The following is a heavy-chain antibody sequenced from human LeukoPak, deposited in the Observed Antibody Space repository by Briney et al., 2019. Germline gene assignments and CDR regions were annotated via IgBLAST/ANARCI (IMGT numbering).Heavy chain of an antibody. V-gene: IGHV4-59*01. J-gene: IGHJ5*02. CDR2: IYYSGST. CDR1: GCSISSYY. Sequence: SETLSLTCPVSGCSISSYYWSWIRQPPGKGLECPAYIYYSGSTNYNPSLKSRVTISVDTSKNQFFLKLSSVTAADTPVYYCARGGCDSTSCYTRSWFDPWGQGTLVTVSS. CDR3: ARGGCDSTSCYTRSWFDP. D-gene: IGHD2-2*02.